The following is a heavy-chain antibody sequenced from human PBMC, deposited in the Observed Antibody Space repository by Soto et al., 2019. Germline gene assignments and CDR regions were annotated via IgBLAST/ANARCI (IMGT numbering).Heavy chain of an antibody. Sequence: EVQLVESGGGVVKPGGSLRLSCAASGFTFSNAWMSWVRQAPGKGLEWVGRIKSKTDGGTTDYAAPVKGRCTISRDDPHQQMYLQMNNLKAEYTAVYYCTTAREDVSGGLNTDYWGQGTLVTVSS. CDR1: GFTFSNAW. CDR2: IKSKTDGGTT. V-gene: IGHV3-15*01. J-gene: IGHJ4*02. D-gene: IGHD3-10*01. CDR3: TTAREDVSGGLNTDY.